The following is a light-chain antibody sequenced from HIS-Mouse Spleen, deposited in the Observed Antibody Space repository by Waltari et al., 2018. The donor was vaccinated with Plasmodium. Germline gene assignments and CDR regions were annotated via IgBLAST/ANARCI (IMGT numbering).Light chain of an antibody. CDR3: MIWHSSAWV. Sequence: QAVLTQPSSLSASPGASASLTCPFRSAINVGTYRLSWYQQKPGSPPQYLLRYKSDSDKQQGSGVPSRFSGSKDASANAGILLISGLQSEDEADYYCMIWHSSAWVFGGGTKLTVL. CDR1: SAINVGTYR. V-gene: IGLV5-45*02. CDR2: YKSDSDK. J-gene: IGLJ3*02.